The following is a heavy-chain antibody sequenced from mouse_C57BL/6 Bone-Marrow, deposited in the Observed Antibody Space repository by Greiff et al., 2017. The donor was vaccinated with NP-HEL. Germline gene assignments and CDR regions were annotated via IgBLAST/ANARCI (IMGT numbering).Heavy chain of an antibody. CDR1: GYTFTSYW. J-gene: IGHJ1*03. V-gene: IGHV1-64*01. D-gene: IGHD2-3*01. CDR3: ARSGDGSWYFDV. Sequence: QVQLQQPGAELVKPGASVKLSCKASGYTFTSYWMHWVKQRPGQGLEWIGMIHPNSGSTNYNEKFKSKATLTVDKSSSTAYMQLSSLTSEDSAVYYCARSGDGSWYFDVWGTGTTVTVSS. CDR2: IHPNSGST.